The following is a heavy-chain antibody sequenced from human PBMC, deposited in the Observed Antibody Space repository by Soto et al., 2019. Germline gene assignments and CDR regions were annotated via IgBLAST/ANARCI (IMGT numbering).Heavy chain of an antibody. CDR3: ARDPRDNLHYGMDV. CDR1: GFTVSSNY. CDR2: IYSGGST. J-gene: IGHJ6*02. V-gene: IGHV3-53*01. D-gene: IGHD1-20*01. Sequence: VQLVESGGGLIQPGGSLRLSCAASGFTVSSNYMSWVRQAPGKGLEWVSVIYSGGSTYYADSVKGRFTISRDNSKNTLYLQMNSLRAEDTAVYYCARDPRDNLHYGMDVWGQGTTVTVSS.